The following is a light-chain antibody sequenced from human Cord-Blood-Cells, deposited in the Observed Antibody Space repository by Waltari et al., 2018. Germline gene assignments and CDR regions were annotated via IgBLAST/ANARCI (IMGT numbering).Light chain of an antibody. CDR2: EVS. J-gene: IGLJ2*01. Sequence: QSALTQPHSASGSPGQSVTISCTGTSSDVGGYHSVSWYQQHPGKAPKLMIYEVSKRPSGVPDRFSGSKSGNTASLTVSGLQAEDEADYYCSSYAGSNNLVFGGGTKLTVL. CDR3: SSYAGSNNLV. CDR1: SSDVGGYHS. V-gene: IGLV2-8*01.